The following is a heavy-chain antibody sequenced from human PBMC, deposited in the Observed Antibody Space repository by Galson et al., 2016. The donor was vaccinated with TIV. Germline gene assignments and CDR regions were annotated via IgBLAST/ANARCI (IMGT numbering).Heavy chain of an antibody. CDR3: VRDSTYSSSYLDF. CDR1: GFTFSRFA. CDR2: ISHDGSKT. D-gene: IGHD3-22*01. V-gene: IGHV3-30*07. Sequence: SLRLSCAPSGFTFSRFAMHWVRQAPGKGLEWVAVISHDGSKTYYGDSVRGRFTISRDNSGTTLFLQMNRLRVEDTAVYYCVRDSTYSSSYLDFWGQGTLVTVSS. J-gene: IGHJ4*02.